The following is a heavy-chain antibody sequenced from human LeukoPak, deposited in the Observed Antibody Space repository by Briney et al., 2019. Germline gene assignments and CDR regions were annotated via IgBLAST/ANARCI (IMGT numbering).Heavy chain of an antibody. CDR2: IYYSGST. Sequence: PSETLSLTCTVSGGSISSSSYYWGWIRQPPGKGLEWIGSIYYSGSTYYNPSLKSRVTISVDTSKNQFSLKLSSVTAADTAVYYCARCQFKSWFDPWGQGTLVTVSS. CDR1: GGSISSSSYY. J-gene: IGHJ5*02. V-gene: IGHV4-39*01. CDR3: ARCQFKSWFDP.